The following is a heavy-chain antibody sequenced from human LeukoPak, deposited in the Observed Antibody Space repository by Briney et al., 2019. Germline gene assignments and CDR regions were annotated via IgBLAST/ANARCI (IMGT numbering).Heavy chain of an antibody. CDR3: ARVRYSGSFDY. Sequence: PSETLSLTCTVSGGSISSYYWSWIRQPPGKGLEWIGYIYYSGSTNYNPSLKSRVTISVDTSKNQFSLKLSSVTAADTAVYYCARVRYSGSFDYWGQGTLVTVSS. CDR2: IYYSGST. V-gene: IGHV4-59*12. D-gene: IGHD1-26*01. CDR1: GGSISSYY. J-gene: IGHJ4*02.